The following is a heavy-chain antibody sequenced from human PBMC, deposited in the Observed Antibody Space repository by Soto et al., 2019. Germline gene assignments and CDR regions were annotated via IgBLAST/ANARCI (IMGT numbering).Heavy chain of an antibody. CDR1: GGTFSSYA. CDR3: AGDLYYYYGMDV. J-gene: IGHJ6*02. CDR2: IIPIFGTA. V-gene: IGHV1-69*13. Sequence: SVKVSCKASGGTFSSYAISWVRQAPGQGLEWMGGIIPIFGTANYAQKFQGRVTITADESTSTAYMELSSLRSEDTAVYYCAGDLYYYYGMDVWGQGTTVTVSS.